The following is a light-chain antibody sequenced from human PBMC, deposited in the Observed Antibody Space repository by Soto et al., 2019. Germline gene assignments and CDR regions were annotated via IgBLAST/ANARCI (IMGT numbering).Light chain of an antibody. Sequence: DIQMTQSPSSLSSSVGEIVTITCRASQSISTYLNWYQQKAGKAPKLLIYDASSLQGGVPSRFSGTGSGTEFTLTISSLQPDDFATYYCQHYNSYSHFGQGTRLEIK. CDR1: QSISTY. J-gene: IGKJ5*01. CDR2: DAS. CDR3: QHYNSYSH. V-gene: IGKV1-5*01.